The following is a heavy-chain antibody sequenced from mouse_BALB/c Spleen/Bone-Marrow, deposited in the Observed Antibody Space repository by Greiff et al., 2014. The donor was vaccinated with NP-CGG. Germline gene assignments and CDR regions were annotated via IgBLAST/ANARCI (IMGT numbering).Heavy chain of an antibody. CDR1: GFTFSSYY. J-gene: IGHJ1*01. CDR3: ARHGNMDDNPGYLDV. CDR2: INSNGGST. Sequence: EVQLQQSGGGLVKLGGSLKLSCAASGFTFSSYYMSWVRRTPEKRLELVAAINSNGGSTYYPDTVKGRFTISRDNAKNTLYLQMSNLKTEETAEYYGARHGNMDDNPGYLDVWGAGTTVTVSS. D-gene: IGHD1-1*02. V-gene: IGHV5-6-2*01.